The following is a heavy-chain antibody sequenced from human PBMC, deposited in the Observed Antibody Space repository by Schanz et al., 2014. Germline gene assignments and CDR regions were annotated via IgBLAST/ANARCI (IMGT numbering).Heavy chain of an antibody. D-gene: IGHD3-22*01. CDR1: GGTFSSFA. V-gene: IGHV1-69*04. Sequence: QVRLVQSGAEVKKPGSSVKVSCTASGGTFSSFAIFWVRQAPGQGLEWMGTIIPILDITNYAQKFQGRVTISADKPTSTAYMNLRNLRSEDTAMYYCARAGQDYSDSSGYATYYFGNWGQGTLVTVSS. J-gene: IGHJ4*02. CDR3: ARAGQDYSDSSGYATYYFGN. CDR2: IIPILDIT.